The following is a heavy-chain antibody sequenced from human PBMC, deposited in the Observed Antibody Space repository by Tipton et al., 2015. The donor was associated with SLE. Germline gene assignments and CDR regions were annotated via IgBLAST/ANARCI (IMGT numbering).Heavy chain of an antibody. CDR1: GSSISSGYY. V-gene: IGHV4-38-2*01. Sequence: GLVKPSETLSLTCAVSGSSISSGYYWGWIRQSPGKGLEWIGSISYTGSTYYNPSLKSRVTISVDMSKNQFSLKLTSVTAADTAVYYCATSPLTLWGQGTLVTVSS. D-gene: IGHD2-2*01. CDR3: ATSPLTL. J-gene: IGHJ4*02. CDR2: ISYTGST.